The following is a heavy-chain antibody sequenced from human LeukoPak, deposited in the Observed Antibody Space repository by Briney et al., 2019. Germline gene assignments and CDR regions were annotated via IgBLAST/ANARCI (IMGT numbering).Heavy chain of an antibody. D-gene: IGHD3-22*01. J-gene: IGHJ4*02. Sequence: GGSLRLSCAASGFTFSSYAMHWVRQAPGKGLEWVAVISYDGSNKYYADSVKGRFTISRDNSKNTLYLQVNSLRAEDTAVYYCARDPSSGYYHFDYWGQGTLVTVSS. V-gene: IGHV3-30*04. CDR3: ARDPSSGYYHFDY. CDR2: ISYDGSNK. CDR1: GFTFSSYA.